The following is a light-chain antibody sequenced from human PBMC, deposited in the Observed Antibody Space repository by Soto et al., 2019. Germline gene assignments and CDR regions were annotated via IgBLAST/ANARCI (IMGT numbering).Light chain of an antibody. V-gene: IGLV2-11*01. J-gene: IGLJ2*01. CDR3: CSYAGSYMVV. CDR2: DVT. CDR1: SSDVGAYNY. Sequence: QSVPTQPRSVSGSLGQSVTMSCTGTSSDVGAYNYVSWYQQFPGKVPKVLIFDVTQRPSGVPDRFSGSKSGNTASLTISGLQAEDEADYYCCSYAGSYMVVFGGGTKLTVL.